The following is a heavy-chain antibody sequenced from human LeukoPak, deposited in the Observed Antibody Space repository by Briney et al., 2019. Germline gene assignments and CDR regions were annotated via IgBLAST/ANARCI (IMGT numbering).Heavy chain of an antibody. CDR1: GGSTSSSTYF. D-gene: IGHD6-19*01. J-gene: IGHJ6*02. Sequence: PSETLSLTCTVSGGSTSSSTYFWGSIRQPPGKGLGWIASIHYSGSTYYNPSLKSRVTISVDTSKNQFSLKLSSVTAADTAVYYCARRVAGEYVGMDVWGQGTTVTVSS. V-gene: IGHV4-39*01. CDR3: ARRVAGEYVGMDV. CDR2: IHYSGST.